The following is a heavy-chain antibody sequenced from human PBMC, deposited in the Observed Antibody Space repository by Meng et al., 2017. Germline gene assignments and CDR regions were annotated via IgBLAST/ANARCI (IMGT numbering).Heavy chain of an antibody. J-gene: IGHJ5*02. Sequence: QVVESGGGSVKSCGSRRVSCKASGFTFGNYGMHWVRQAPGKGLVWVSRIKPDGTMTIYADSVKGRFTIYRDNAKNTLYLQMNSLRSDDTAVYYCARSDWFDPWGQGTLVTVSS. V-gene: IGHV3-74*01. CDR3: ARSDWFDP. CDR1: GFTFGNYG. CDR2: IKPDGTMT.